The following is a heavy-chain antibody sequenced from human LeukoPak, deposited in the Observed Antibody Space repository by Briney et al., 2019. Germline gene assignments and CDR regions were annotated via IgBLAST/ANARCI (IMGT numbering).Heavy chain of an antibody. D-gene: IGHD4-11*01. CDR2: IYHSGST. Sequence: SETLSLTCTVSGYSISSGYYWGWIRQPPGKGLEWIGSIYHSGSTYYNPSLKSRVTISVDTSKNQFSLKLSSVTAADTAVYYCARDRTVTQRGPFDYWGQGTLVTVSS. CDR1: GYSISSGYY. CDR3: ARDRTVTQRGPFDY. V-gene: IGHV4-38-2*02. J-gene: IGHJ4*02.